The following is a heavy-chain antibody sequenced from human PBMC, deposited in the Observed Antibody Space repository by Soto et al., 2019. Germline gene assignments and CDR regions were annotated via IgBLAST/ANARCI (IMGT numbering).Heavy chain of an antibody. J-gene: IGHJ5*02. CDR2: INPKSRGT. CDR1: GYTFTDYF. Sequence: ASVKVSCKASGYTFTDYFIHWVRQAPGKGFEWMGWINPKSRGTNYAQKFQGRVTMTRDTSNSTAYMELRGLTSDDTAVYYCARVTLKAGNWFDPWGQGTQVTVSS. V-gene: IGHV1-2*02. CDR3: ARVTLKAGNWFDP.